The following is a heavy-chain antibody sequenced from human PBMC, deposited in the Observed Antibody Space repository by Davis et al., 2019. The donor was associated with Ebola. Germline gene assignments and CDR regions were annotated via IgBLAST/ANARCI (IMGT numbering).Heavy chain of an antibody. CDR1: GYTFTNYY. J-gene: IGHJ4*02. V-gene: IGHV1-46*01. Sequence: AASVKVSCKASGYTFTNYYMHWVRQAPGQGLEWMGIMNPSVGSTAYAQKFQGRVTITRDTSTSTVSMELSSLSYEDTAVYYCATGLVFWGQGTLVTVSS. CDR3: ATGLVF. CDR2: MNPSVGST. D-gene: IGHD6-19*01.